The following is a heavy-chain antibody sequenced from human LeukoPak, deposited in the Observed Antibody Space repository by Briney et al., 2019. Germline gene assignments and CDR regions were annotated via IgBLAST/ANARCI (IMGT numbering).Heavy chain of an antibody. D-gene: IGHD1-7*01. V-gene: IGHV1-24*01. CDR2: FDPEDGET. CDR1: GYTLTELS. Sequence: GASVKVSCKVSGYTLTELSMHWVRQAPGKGLEWMGGFDPEDGETIYAQKFQGRVTMTEDTSTDTAYMELSSLRSEDTAVYYCATGERNYDYFDYWGQGTLVTVSS. J-gene: IGHJ4*02. CDR3: ATGERNYDYFDY.